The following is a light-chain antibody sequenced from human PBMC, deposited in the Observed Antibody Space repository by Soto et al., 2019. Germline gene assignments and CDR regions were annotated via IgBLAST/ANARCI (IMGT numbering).Light chain of an antibody. J-gene: IGKJ1*01. CDR1: QSISGT. Sequence: EIVMTQSPATLSVSPGGRATLSCRASQSISGTLAWYKQKPGQAPRLLIYGASTRAAGFPARFSGSGSGTDFTLTISSLQSEDFAVYYCQQYDNWPWTFGQGTKVEIK. V-gene: IGKV3-15*01. CDR3: QQYDNWPWT. CDR2: GAS.